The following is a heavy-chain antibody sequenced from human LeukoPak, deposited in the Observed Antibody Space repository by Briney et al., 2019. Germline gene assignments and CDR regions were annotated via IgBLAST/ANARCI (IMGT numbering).Heavy chain of an antibody. D-gene: IGHD4-23*01. CDR3: AKDTSGDYGGNH. CDR1: GFTFDDYA. Sequence: GGSLRLSCAASGFTFDDYAMLWVRQAPGKGLEWVSLISGDGGSTYYADSVKGRFTISRDNSKNSLYLQMNSLRTEDTALYYCAKDTSGDYGGNHWGQGTLVTVSS. CDR2: ISGDGGST. V-gene: IGHV3-43*02. J-gene: IGHJ1*01.